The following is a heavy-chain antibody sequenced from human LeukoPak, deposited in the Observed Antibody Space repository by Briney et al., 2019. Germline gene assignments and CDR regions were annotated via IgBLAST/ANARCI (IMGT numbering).Heavy chain of an antibody. Sequence: PSETLSLTCTVSSGSISSSSYYWAWIRQPPGKGLECIGSIYYSGSTSYNPSLKSRVTISVDTSKNQFSLKLSSVTAADTAVYYCVAALGSGSYYRYFDYWGQGTLVTVSS. J-gene: IGHJ4*02. D-gene: IGHD1-26*01. V-gene: IGHV4-39*07. CDR3: VAALGSGSYYRYFDY. CDR1: SGSISSSSYY. CDR2: IYYSGST.